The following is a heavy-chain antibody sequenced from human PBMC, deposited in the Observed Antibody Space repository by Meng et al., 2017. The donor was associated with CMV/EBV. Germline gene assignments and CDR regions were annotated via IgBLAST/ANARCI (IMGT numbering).Heavy chain of an antibody. V-gene: IGHV4-59*01. CDR1: GGSISSYY. Sequence: SETLSFTCTVSGGSISSYYWSWIRQPPGKGLEWIGYIYYSGSTNYNPSLKSRVTISVDTSKNQFSLKLSSVTAADTAVYYCASGYYYYGMDVWGQGTTVTVSS. CDR2: IYYSGST. CDR3: ASGYYYYGMDV. J-gene: IGHJ6*02.